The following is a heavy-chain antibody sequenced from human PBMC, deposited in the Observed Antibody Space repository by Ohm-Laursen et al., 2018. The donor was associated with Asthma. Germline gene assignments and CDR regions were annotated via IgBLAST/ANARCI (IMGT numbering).Heavy chain of an antibody. V-gene: IGHV4-30-4*01. CDR2: IYYSGNT. J-gene: IGHJ6*02. CDR1: GGSISSGDYY. D-gene: IGHD1-20*01. Sequence: SLTLSFTSAVSGGSISSGDYYWSWTRQPPGKGLEWIGYIYYSGNTYYNPSLKSLVTISVDTSKNQFSLKLSSVTAADTAVYYCATGNWNPKCGMDVWGQGTTVTVSS. CDR3: ATGNWNPKCGMDV.